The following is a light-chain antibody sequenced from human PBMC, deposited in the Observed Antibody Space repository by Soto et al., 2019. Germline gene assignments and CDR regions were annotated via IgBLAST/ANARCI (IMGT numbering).Light chain of an antibody. V-gene: IGLV2-8*01. J-gene: IGLJ1*01. CDR3: SSYAANNRD. CDR2: EVT. CDR1: SSDVGNYNS. Sequence: QSTLTQPPSASGSPGQSVTISCTGTSSDVGNYNSVSWYQQHPGKAPKVIIYEVTKRPSGVPDRFSGSKSGNTASLTVSGLQAEDEADYYRSSYAANNRDFGTGTKVTVL.